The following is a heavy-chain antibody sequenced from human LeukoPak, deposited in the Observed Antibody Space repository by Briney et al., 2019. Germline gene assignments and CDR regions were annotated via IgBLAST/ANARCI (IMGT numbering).Heavy chain of an antibody. CDR3: TTGGYEAPLFDY. J-gene: IGHJ4*02. V-gene: IGHV3-15*01. CDR2: IKSKTDGGTT. CDR1: GFTFSNAW. Sequence: GGSLRPSCAASGFTFSNAWMSWVRQAPGKGLEWVGRIKSKTDGGTTDYAAPVKGRFTISRDDSKNTLYLQMNSLKTEDTAVYYCTTGGYEAPLFDYWGRGTLVTVSS. D-gene: IGHD5-12*01.